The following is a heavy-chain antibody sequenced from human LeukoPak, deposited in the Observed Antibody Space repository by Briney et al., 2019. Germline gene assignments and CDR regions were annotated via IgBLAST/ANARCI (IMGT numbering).Heavy chain of an antibody. V-gene: IGHV3-23*01. Sequence: QSGGSLRLSCAASGFTFSSSAMSWVRQAPGKGLEWVSAISGSGGGTYYADSVKGRFTISRDNSKNTLYLQMNSLRAEDTAVYYCAKDGMIPYAFDIWGQGTMVTVSS. D-gene: IGHD3-16*01. J-gene: IGHJ3*02. CDR3: AKDGMIPYAFDI. CDR1: GFTFSSSA. CDR2: ISGSGGGT.